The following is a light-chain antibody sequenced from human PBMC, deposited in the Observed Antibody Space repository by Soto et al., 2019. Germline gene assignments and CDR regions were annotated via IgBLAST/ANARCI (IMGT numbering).Light chain of an antibody. V-gene: IGKV1-6*01. CDR1: QDIRKD. J-gene: IGKJ2*01. Sequence: AIQMTQSPSSLSASVGDRVTITCRASQDIRKDLAWYQQNPGKAPQILIYGASTLQTGVASRFSGSGSATDFTLTISSLQPEDSAAYYCLQDYNYPFTFGQGTKVDIK. CDR3: LQDYNYPFT. CDR2: GAS.